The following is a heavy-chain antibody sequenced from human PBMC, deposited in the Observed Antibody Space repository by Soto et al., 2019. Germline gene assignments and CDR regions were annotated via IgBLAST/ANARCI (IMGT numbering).Heavy chain of an antibody. D-gene: IGHD3-9*01. CDR3: ARGRGFDWLSPSLYYFDY. CDR1: GVSFSGYY. J-gene: IGHJ4*02. CDR2: INHSGST. Sequence: SETLSLTCAVYGVSFSGYYWSWIRQPPGKGLEWIGEINHSGSTNYNPSLKSRVTISVDTSKNQFSLKLSSVTAADTAVYYCARGRGFDWLSPSLYYFDYWGQGTLVTSPQ. V-gene: IGHV4-34*01.